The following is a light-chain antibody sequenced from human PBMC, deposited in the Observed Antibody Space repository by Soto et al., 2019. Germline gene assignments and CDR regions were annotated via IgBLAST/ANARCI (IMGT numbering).Light chain of an antibody. J-gene: IGLJ2*01. CDR1: SGNIASNY. Sequence: LTQPHSVSESPGKTVTISCTRNSGNIASNYVQWYQQHPGKAPKLLISDVSNRASGVPDRFSGSKSGNTASLTISGLQPDDDAEYFCCSYAGSYTLIFGGGTKLTVL. CDR3: CSYAGSYTLI. V-gene: IGLV2-11*01. CDR2: DVS.